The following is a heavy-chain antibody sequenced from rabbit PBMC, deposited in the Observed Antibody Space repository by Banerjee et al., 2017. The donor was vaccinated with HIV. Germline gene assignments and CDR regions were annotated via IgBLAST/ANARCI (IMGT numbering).Heavy chain of an antibody. CDR2: IVAGSTGSS. Sequence: QSLEESGGDLVKPGASLTLTCTASGFSFSSSYHICWVRQAPGKGLEWIVCIVAGSTGSSYYASWAKGRFTISKTSSTTVTLQMTSLTVADTATYFCGRGYGGSRYVLQLWGQGTPSPS. CDR1: GFSFSSSYH. D-gene: IGHD4-2*01. CDR3: GRGYGGSRYVLQL. V-gene: IGHV1S40*01. J-gene: IGHJ4*01.